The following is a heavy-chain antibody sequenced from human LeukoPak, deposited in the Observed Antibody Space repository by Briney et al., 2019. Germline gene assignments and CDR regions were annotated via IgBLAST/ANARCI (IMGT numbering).Heavy chain of an antibody. J-gene: IGHJ4*02. Sequence: SQTLSLTCTVSGGSIGSYYWSWIRQPAAKGLERIGRIYTSGSTNYNPSLKSRVTMSVDTSKNQFSRKLSSVTAADTAVYYCARAGVEMATSGGIFDYWGQGALVTVSS. CDR2: IYTSGST. CDR1: GGSIGSYY. D-gene: IGHD5-24*01. CDR3: ARAGVEMATSGGIFDY. V-gene: IGHV4-4*07.